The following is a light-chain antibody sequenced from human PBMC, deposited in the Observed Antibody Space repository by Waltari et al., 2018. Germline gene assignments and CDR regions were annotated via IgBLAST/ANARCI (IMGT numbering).Light chain of an antibody. V-gene: IGLV2-11*01. CDR1: SSDVGGYNY. CDR3: CSYAGSYTWV. Sequence: QSALTQPRSVSGSPGQSVTISCTGTSSDVGGYNYVSWYQQHPGKAPKLMIYDVITRPSGVPYRLSGSKAGNTASLTISGLQAEDEADYYCCSYAGSYTWVFGGGTKLTVL. J-gene: IGLJ3*02. CDR2: DVI.